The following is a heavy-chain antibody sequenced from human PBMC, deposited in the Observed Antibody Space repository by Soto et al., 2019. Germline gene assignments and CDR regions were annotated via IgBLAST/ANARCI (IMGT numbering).Heavy chain of an antibody. D-gene: IGHD6-13*01. CDR3: AREYSSSWYVGRESDY. J-gene: IGHJ4*02. CDR2: IKEDGSEK. Sequence: PGGSLRLSCAASGFTFSSYSMSWVRQAPGKGLEWVSNIKEDGSEKYYADSVKGRFTISRDNAKNTLYLQMNSLRAEDTAVYYCAREYSSSWYVGRESDYWGQGTLVTVSS. V-gene: IGHV3-7*05. CDR1: GFTFSSYS.